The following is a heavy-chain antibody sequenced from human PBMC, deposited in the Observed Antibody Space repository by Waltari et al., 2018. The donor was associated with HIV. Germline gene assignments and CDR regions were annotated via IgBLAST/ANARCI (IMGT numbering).Heavy chain of an antibody. V-gene: IGHV4-4*02. CDR3: ARAVSGGHGSSWLDP. CDR1: GGSISSYNW. D-gene: IGHD2-15*01. Sequence: QVQLQESGPGLVTPSESLSVTCAVSGGSISSYNWWRWGRQPPGKGLEWIGEMYHVGSTNYNSALKSRVTISVDKSKNPVSLKLNSVTAADTAIYYCARAVSGGHGSSWLDPWGQGILVTVSS. CDR2: MYHVGST. J-gene: IGHJ5*02.